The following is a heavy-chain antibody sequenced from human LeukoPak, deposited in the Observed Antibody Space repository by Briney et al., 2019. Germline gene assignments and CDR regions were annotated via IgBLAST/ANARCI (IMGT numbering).Heavy chain of an antibody. CDR2: IYTSGST. CDR1: GGSISSYY. Sequence: SETLSLTCTVSGGSISSYYWSWIRQPAGKGLEWIGRIYTSGSTNYNPSLKSRVTMSVDTSKNQFSLKLSSVTAADTAVYYCARDSGYSSSWYDNWVDPWGQGTLVTVSS. J-gene: IGHJ5*02. CDR3: ARDSGYSSSWYDNWVDP. D-gene: IGHD6-13*01. V-gene: IGHV4-4*07.